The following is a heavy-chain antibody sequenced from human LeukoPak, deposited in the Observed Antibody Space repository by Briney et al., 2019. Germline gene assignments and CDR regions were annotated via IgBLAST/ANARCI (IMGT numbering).Heavy chain of an antibody. J-gene: IGHJ5*02. V-gene: IGHV4-61*01. Sequence: SETLSLTCTVSGGSVSSGSYYWSWIRQPPGKGLEWIGYIYYSGSTNYNPSLKSRVTISVDTSKNQFPLKLSSVTAADTAVYYCARMEIAVAVGGFDPWGQGTLVTVSS. D-gene: IGHD6-19*01. CDR1: GGSVSSGSYY. CDR2: IYYSGST. CDR3: ARMEIAVAVGGFDP.